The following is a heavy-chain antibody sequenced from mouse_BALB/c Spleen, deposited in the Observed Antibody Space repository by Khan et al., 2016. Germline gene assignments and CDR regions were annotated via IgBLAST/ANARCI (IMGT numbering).Heavy chain of an antibody. CDR3: ARENYRAWFAY. CDR1: GYTFSSYW. J-gene: IGHJ3*01. V-gene: IGHV1-9*01. Sequence: QVQLQQSGAELMKPGASVKISCKATGYTFSSYWIEWVKQRPGHGLEWIGEILPGSGSTNYNEKFQDKATFTADTSSNTAYMQLSSLTSEDSAVYYCARENYRAWFAYWGQGTLVTVSA. D-gene: IGHD2-14*01. CDR2: ILPGSGST.